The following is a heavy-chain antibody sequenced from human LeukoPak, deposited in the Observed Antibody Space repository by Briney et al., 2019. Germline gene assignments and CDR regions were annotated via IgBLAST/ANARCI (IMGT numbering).Heavy chain of an antibody. V-gene: IGHV3-21*01. CDR3: ARDLRGQPYDY. CDR1: GFTISSSW. Sequence: GSLPLSCAASGFTISSSWMHWVRQAPGKGPEWVSSISSSSSYIYYADSVKGRFTISRDNAKNSLYLQMNSLRAEDTAVYYCARDLRGQPYDYWGQGTLVTVSS. CDR2: ISSSSSYI. J-gene: IGHJ4*02. D-gene: IGHD3-16*01.